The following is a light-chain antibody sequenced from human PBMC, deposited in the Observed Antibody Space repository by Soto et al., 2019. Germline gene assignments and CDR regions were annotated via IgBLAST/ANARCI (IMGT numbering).Light chain of an antibody. CDR2: EVT. CDR3: SSHTSGSTRV. V-gene: IGLV2-14*01. CDR1: FSDVGDYDY. Sequence: QSALTQPASVSGSPGQSIAISCTGTFSDVGDYDYVSWYQQHPDKAPKLMIYEVTKRPSGVSNRFSGSKSGNTASLTISGLQPEDEADYYCSSHTSGSTRVFGSGTKLTVL. J-gene: IGLJ1*01.